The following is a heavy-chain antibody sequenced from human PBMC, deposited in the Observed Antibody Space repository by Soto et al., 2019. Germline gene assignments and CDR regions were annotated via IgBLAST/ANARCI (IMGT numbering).Heavy chain of an antibody. Sequence: PGGSLRLSCVGSGFTSRGFWMGWVRQAPGKGLEWVANIKEDATQKNYVDSVRGRFTISRDNAKNSLYLQMNSLRDEDTAVYYCARSILGYSSSPGVSGYYGMDVWGQGTTVTVSS. CDR1: GFTSRGFW. D-gene: IGHD6-13*01. CDR3: ARSILGYSSSPGVSGYYGMDV. J-gene: IGHJ6*02. V-gene: IGHV3-7*02. CDR2: IKEDATQK.